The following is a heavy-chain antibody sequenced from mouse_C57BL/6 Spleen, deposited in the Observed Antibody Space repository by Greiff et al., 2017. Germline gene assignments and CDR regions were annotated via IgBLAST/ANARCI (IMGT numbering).Heavy chain of an antibody. J-gene: IGHJ2*01. Sequence: QVHVKQSGAELARPGASVKMSCKASGYTFTSYTMHWVKQRPGQGLEWIGYINPSSGYTKYNQKFKDKATLTADKSSSTAYMQLSSLTSEDSAVYYCAEGRVAFDYWGQGTTLTVSS. V-gene: IGHV1-4*01. CDR2: INPSSGYT. D-gene: IGHD1-1*02. CDR1: GYTFTSYT. CDR3: AEGRVAFDY.